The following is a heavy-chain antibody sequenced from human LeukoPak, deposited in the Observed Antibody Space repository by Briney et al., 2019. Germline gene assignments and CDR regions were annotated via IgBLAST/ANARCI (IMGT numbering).Heavy chain of an antibody. V-gene: IGHV3-23*01. CDR2: MSGSGGST. CDR1: GFTFSSYA. D-gene: IGHD3-10*01. J-gene: IGHJ4*02. Sequence: GGSLRLSCAASGFTFSSYAMSWVRQAPGKGLEWVSAMSGSGGSTYYADSVKGRFIISRDNSKNTLYLQMNSLRAEDTAVYYCASTPWFGELLYYWGQGTLVTVSS. CDR3: ASTPWFGELLYY.